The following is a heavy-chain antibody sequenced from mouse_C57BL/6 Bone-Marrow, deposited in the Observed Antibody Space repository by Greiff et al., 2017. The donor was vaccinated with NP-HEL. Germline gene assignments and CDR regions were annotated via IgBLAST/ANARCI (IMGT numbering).Heavy chain of an antibody. J-gene: IGHJ2*01. V-gene: IGHV3-6*01. CDR1: GYSFTSGYY. Sequence: EVKLQESGPGLVKPSQSLSLTCSVTGYSFTSGYYWNWIRQFPGNKLEWMGYISYDGSNNYNPSLKNRISITRDTSKNQFFLKLNSVTTEDTATYYCAREDDGYRYFDYWGQGTTLTVSS. CDR2: ISYDGSN. D-gene: IGHD2-3*01. CDR3: AREDDGYRYFDY.